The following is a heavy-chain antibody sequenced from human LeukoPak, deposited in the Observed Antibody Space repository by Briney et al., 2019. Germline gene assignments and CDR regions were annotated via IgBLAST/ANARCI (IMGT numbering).Heavy chain of an antibody. D-gene: IGHD6-6*01. Sequence: GASVKVSCKASGYTFTSFDMNWVRQATGKGLEWMGWMNPNSGNTGYAQKFQGRVTMTRNTSISTAYMELSSLRSEDTAVYYCARVALAARLYYYYMDVWGKGTTVTVSS. CDR3: ARVALAARLYYYYMDV. CDR1: GYTFTSFD. J-gene: IGHJ6*03. V-gene: IGHV1-8*01. CDR2: MNPNSGNT.